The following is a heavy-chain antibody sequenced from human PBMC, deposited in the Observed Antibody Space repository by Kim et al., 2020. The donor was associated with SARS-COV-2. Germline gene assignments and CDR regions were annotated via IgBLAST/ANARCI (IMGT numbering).Heavy chain of an antibody. V-gene: IGHV4-31*03. CDR1: GGSIANSGNY. CDR2: IFHTETT. D-gene: IGHD5-18*01. Sequence: SETLSLTCTVSGGSIANSGNYWTWIRQHPGKGLECVGYIFHTETTNYNPTLKSRITRLVDTSKNQFSLKLNSVTAADTAVYFCATLGKRYGNSIDFGCQGTLVTVSS. CDR3: ATLGKRYGNSIDF. J-gene: IGHJ4*02.